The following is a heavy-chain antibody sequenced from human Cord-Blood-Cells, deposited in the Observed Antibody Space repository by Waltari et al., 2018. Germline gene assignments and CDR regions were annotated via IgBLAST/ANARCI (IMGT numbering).Heavy chain of an antibody. CDR1: GFTFSSYG. V-gene: IGHV3-33*01. Sequence: QVQLVESGGGVVQPGRSLRLSCAASGFTFSSYGMHWVRQAPAKWLEWVAVIGYDGSNKDYADYVKGRFTISRDNSKNTLYLQMNSLRAEDTAVYYCARGDVYDILTGYYMGSFDYWGQGTLVTVSS. D-gene: IGHD3-9*01. CDR3: ARGDVYDILTGYYMGSFDY. J-gene: IGHJ4*02. CDR2: IGYDGSNK.